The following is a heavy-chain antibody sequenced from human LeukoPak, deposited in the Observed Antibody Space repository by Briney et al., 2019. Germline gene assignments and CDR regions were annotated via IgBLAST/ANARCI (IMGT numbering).Heavy chain of an antibody. J-gene: IGHJ4*02. CDR2: ISAYNGNT. CDR1: GYTFTSYG. V-gene: IGHV1-18*04. CDR3: ARGPASIAAAGTFDY. Sequence: ASVKLSCTASGYTFTSYGISWVRQAPGQGLEWMGWISAYNGNTNYAQKLQGRVTMTTDTSTSTAYMELRSLRSDDTAVYYCARGPASIAAAGTFDYWGQGTLVTVSS. D-gene: IGHD6-13*01.